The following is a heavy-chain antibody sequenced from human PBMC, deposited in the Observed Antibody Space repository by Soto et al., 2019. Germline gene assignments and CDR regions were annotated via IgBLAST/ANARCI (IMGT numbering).Heavy chain of an antibody. CDR2: MNPNSGNT. Sequence: ASVKVSCKASGYTFTSYDINWVRQATGQGLEWMGWMNPNSGNTGYAQKFEGRVTMTRNTSISTAYMELSSLRSEDTAVYYCATGSRPPAATSGYYYYMDVWGKGTTVTVSS. CDR3: ATGSRPPAATSGYYYYMDV. CDR1: GYTFTSYD. V-gene: IGHV1-8*01. D-gene: IGHD2-2*01. J-gene: IGHJ6*03.